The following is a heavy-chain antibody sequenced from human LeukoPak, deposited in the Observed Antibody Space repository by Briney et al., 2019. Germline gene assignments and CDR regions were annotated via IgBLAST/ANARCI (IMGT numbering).Heavy chain of an antibody. V-gene: IGHV4-61*01. Sequence: SETLSLTCTVSGGSISSSYYYWSWIRQPPGKGLEWIGYIYYSGSTNYNPSLKSRVTISVDTSKNQFSLKLSSVTAADTAVYYCARDDFWSGYAPDYWGQGTLVTVSS. J-gene: IGHJ4*02. CDR3: ARDDFWSGYAPDY. D-gene: IGHD3-3*01. CDR1: GGSISSSYYY. CDR2: IYYSGST.